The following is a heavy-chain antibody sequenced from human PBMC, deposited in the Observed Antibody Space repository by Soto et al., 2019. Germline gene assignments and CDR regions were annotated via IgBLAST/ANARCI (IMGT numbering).Heavy chain of an antibody. CDR2: ISGSGGST. D-gene: IGHD3-3*01. Sequence: EVQLLESGGGLVQPGGSLRLSCAASGFTFSSYAMSWVRQAPGKGLEWVSAISGSGGSTYYADSVKGRFTISRDNSKNTLYRQMHSLRDEDTAVYYCAKDLSPWAGAYYDFWSGYYSDPWFDPWGQGTLVTVSS. J-gene: IGHJ5*02. CDR1: GFTFSSYA. V-gene: IGHV3-23*01. CDR3: AKDLSPWAGAYYDFWSGYYSDPWFDP.